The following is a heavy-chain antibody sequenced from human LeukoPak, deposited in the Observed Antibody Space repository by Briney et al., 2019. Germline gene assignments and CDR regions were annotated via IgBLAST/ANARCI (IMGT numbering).Heavy chain of an antibody. J-gene: IGHJ4*02. CDR2: IYYSGGT. V-gene: IGHV4-59*01. CDR1: GGSISSYY. CDR3: ARSPRHISRSKGSCYYFDY. Sequence: SETLSLTCTVSGGSISSYYWSWIRQPPGKGLEWIGYIYYSGGTNYNPSLKRRATISVDTSKNQFSLKLSSVTAADTAVYYCARSPRHISRSKGSCYYFDYWGQGTLVTVSS. D-gene: IGHD2-15*01.